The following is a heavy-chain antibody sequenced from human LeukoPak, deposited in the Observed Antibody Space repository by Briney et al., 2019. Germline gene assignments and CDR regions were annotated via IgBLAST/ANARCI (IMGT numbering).Heavy chain of an antibody. CDR3: ARAMWHYDILTGYYPPDYYGMDV. V-gene: IGHV7-4-1*02. CDR1: GYTFTSYA. Sequence: ASVKVSCKASGYTFTSYAMHWVRQAPGQRLEWMGWINTNTGNPTYAQGFTGRFVFSLDTSVSTAYLQISSLKAEDTAVYYCARAMWHYDILTGYYPPDYYGMDVWGQGTTVTVSS. CDR2: INTNTGNP. J-gene: IGHJ6*02. D-gene: IGHD3-9*01.